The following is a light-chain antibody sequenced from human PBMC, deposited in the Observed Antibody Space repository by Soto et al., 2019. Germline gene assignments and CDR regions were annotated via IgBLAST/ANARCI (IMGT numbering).Light chain of an antibody. CDR1: NIGSKS. J-gene: IGLJ2*01. V-gene: IGLV3-21*04. CDR3: QVWHSSSGV. Sequence: SYELTQAPSMSVAPGKTARITCGGDNIGSKSVHWYQQRPGQAPVLVMYYDIDRPSGIPERFSGSNSGNTATLTISRVEVGDEADYYCQVWHSSSGVFGGGTKLTVL. CDR2: YDI.